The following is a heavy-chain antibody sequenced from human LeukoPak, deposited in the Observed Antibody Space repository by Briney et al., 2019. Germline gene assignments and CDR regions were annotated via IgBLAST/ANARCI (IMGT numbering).Heavy chain of an antibody. D-gene: IGHD2-2*01. CDR2: ISAYNGNT. V-gene: IGHV1-18*01. CDR1: GYTFTSYG. CDR3: ARDRCSSRSCYLTITQKGYFDL. Sequence: ASVKVSCKASGYTFTSYGISWVRQAPGQGLEWMGWISAYNGNTNYAQKLQGRVTMTTDTSTSTAYMELRSLRSDDTAVYYCARDRCSSRSCYLTITQKGYFDLWGRGTVVTVSS. J-gene: IGHJ2*01.